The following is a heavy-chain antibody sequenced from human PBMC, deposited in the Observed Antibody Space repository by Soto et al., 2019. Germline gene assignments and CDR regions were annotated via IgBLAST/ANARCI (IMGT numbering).Heavy chain of an antibody. Sequence: QVQLVESGGGVVQPGRSLRLSCAASGFTFSSYGMHWVRQAPGKGLEWVAVIWYDGSNKYYADSVKGRFTISRDNSKNTLYLQMNSLRAEDTAVYCCARDLGITMVRGDPGAFDIWGQGTMVTVSS. CDR3: ARDLGITMVRGDPGAFDI. CDR2: IWYDGSNK. V-gene: IGHV3-33*01. CDR1: GFTFSSYG. D-gene: IGHD3-10*01. J-gene: IGHJ3*02.